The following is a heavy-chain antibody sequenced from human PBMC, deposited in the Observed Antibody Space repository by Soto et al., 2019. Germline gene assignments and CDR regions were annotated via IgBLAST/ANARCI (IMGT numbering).Heavy chain of an antibody. CDR1: GFTFSSYA. CDR2: ISGSGVST. D-gene: IGHD6-19*01. CDR3: AKEVGYSSGYDYFDY. Sequence: EVQLLGSGGGLVQPGGSLRLSCAASGFTFSSYAMSWVRQAPGKGLEWVSGISGSGVSTHYADSMKGRFTISRDNSKNTRYVQRNSLRAEDTAVYYCAKEVGYSSGYDYFDYWGQGTLVTVSS. V-gene: IGHV3-23*01. J-gene: IGHJ4*02.